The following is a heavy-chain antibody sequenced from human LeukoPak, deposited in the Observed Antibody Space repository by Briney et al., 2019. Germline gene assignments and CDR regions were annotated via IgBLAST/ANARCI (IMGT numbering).Heavy chain of an antibody. D-gene: IGHD2-2*01. J-gene: IGHJ5*02. CDR3: AREGCSSTSCYSP. Sequence: SETLSLTCTVSGDSISSYYWSWIRQPAGKGLEWIGRIYTSGSTNYNPSLKSRVTISVDTSKNQFSLKLSSVTAADTAVYYCAREGCSSTSCYSPWGQGTLVTVSS. V-gene: IGHV4-4*07. CDR1: GDSISSYY. CDR2: IYTSGST.